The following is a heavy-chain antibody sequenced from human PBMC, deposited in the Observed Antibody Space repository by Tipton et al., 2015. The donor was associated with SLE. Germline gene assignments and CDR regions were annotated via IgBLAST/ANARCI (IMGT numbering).Heavy chain of an antibody. CDR3: ASLGVAGVEYFHH. V-gene: IGHV4-59*11. D-gene: IGHD6-19*01. CDR1: GGSITGHY. J-gene: IGHJ1*01. Sequence: LRLSCTVSGGSITGHYWSWIRQPPGKGLEWIGYTHYSGSTKYNPSLKSRLSISLDTSTNQFSLQLRSVTAADTAVYYCASLGVAGVEYFHHWGQGTLVTVSS. CDR2: THYSGST.